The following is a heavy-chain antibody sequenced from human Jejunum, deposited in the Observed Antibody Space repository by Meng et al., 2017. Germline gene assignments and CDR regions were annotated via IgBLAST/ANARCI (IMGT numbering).Heavy chain of an antibody. J-gene: IGHJ1*01. D-gene: IGHD4-23*01. CDR3: ARATAGNSEYFQN. Sequence: QVQLQESGPGLVKPAQTPSLTCTVSGGSMNSAGHYWSWIRQDPGKGLEWIGYIHYSGGTYYNPSLKSRVTISVDTSKNQFSLKLNSVSAADTAVYYCARATAGNSEYFQNWGQGTLVTVSS. CDR1: GGSMNSAGHY. CDR2: IHYSGGT. V-gene: IGHV4-31*03.